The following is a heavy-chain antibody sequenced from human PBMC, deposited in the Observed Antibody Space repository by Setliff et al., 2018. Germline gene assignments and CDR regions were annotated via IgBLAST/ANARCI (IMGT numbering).Heavy chain of an antibody. CDR3: ATSGSYHGPLI. J-gene: IGHJ4*02. D-gene: IGHD1-26*01. CDR2: IYSDGNTT. Sequence: GESLKISCAASGFTFSNYWMHWVRQAPGKGLVWVSRIYSDGNTTNYADSVKGRFTISRDNAKNTLYLQMSSLGAEDTAVYYCATSGSYHGPLIWGQGALVAVSS. V-gene: IGHV3-74*01. CDR1: GFTFSNYW.